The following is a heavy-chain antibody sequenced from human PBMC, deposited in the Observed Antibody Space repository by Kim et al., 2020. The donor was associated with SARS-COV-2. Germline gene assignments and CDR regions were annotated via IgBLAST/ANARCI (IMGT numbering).Heavy chain of an antibody. CDR2: IYNSGST. V-gene: IGHV4-59*01. Sequence: SETLSLTCTVSGASISRYYWSWIRQSPGKGLEWMGYIYNSGSTNYNPSLKSRVTISLDTSKNHFSLKLRSVTAADTAVYFCAKSLDYSYYMDVWGEGTTV. CDR1: GASISRYY. J-gene: IGHJ6*03. CDR3: AKSLDYSYYMDV.